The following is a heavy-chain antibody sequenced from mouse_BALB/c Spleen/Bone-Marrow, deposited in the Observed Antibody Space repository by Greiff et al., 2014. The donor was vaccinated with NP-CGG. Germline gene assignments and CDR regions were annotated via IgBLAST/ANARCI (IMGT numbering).Heavy chain of an antibody. CDR1: GYTFTDYE. D-gene: IGHD2-14*01. V-gene: IGHV1-15*01. Sequence: QVQLQQSGAELVRPGASVTLSCKASGYTFTDYEMHWVKQTPVHGLEWIGAIDPETGGTAYNQKFKGKATLTADKSSSTAYMELRSLTSEDSAVYYCTGSLVRRFAYWGQGTLVTVSA. CDR3: TGSLVRRFAY. J-gene: IGHJ3*01. CDR2: IDPETGGT.